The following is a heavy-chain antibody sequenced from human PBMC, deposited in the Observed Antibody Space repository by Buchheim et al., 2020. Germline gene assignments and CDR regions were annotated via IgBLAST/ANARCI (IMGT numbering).Heavy chain of an antibody. D-gene: IGHD1-26*01. CDR2: IKQDGREK. CDR3: ARVWEGGDYYYGTDV. V-gene: IGHV3-7*03. Sequence: EVQLVESGGGLVQPGGSLRLSCAASGFTFSSYWMSWVRQAPGKGLEWVANIKQDGREKYYVDSVKGRFTISRDNAKNSLYMQMNSLRAEDTAVYYCARVWEGGDYYYGTDVWGQGTT. CDR1: GFTFSSYW. J-gene: IGHJ6*02.